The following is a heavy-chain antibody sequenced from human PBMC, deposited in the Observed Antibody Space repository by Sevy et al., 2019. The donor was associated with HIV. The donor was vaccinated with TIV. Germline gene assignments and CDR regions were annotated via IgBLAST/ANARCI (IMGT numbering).Heavy chain of an antibody. CDR1: GFTFSSYA. V-gene: IGHV3-30-3*01. CDR2: ISYDGSNK. Sequence: GGSLRLSCAASGFTFSSYAMHWVRQAPGKGLESVAVISYDGSNKYYADSVKGRFTISRDNSKNTLYLQMNSLRAEDTAVYYCARDSTMVRAIFDYWGQGTLVTVSS. CDR3: ARDSTMVRAIFDY. J-gene: IGHJ4*02. D-gene: IGHD3-10*01.